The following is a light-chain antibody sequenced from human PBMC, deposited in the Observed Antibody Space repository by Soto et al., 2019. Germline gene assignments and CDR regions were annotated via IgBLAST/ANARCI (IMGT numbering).Light chain of an antibody. CDR3: SSYAGSNNLV. CDR2: EVS. V-gene: IGLV2-8*01. J-gene: IGLJ2*01. Sequence: QSVLTQPPSASGSPGQSVTFSCTGTSSDVGGYNYVSWYQQHPGKAPKLMIYEVSKRPSGVPDRFSGSKSGNTASLTVSGLQAEDEAEYYCSSYAGSNNLVFGGGTKLTVL. CDR1: SSDVGGYNY.